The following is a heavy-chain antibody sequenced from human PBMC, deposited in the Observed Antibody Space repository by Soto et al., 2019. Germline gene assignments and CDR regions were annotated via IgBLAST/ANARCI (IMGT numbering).Heavy chain of an antibody. J-gene: IGHJ5*02. CDR2: IFHGGST. V-gene: IGHV4-30-2*01. D-gene: IGHD2-2*02. Sequence: SETLSLTCAISGAPITWGDYSWNWFRQPPGKGLEWIGYIFHGGSTYYNPSLRSRVTISVDRSRTQFSLKMSSVTAADTAVYYCASGHCSSTSCYTNWFDPWGQGTLVTVSS. CDR1: GAPITWGDYS. CDR3: ASGHCSSTSCYTNWFDP.